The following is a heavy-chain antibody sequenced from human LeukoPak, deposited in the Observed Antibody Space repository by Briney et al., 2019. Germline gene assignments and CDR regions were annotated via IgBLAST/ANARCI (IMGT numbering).Heavy chain of an antibody. CDR2: ISGGGGNA. D-gene: IGHD5-12*01. Sequence: PGGSLRLSCAASGFTFNNYAMGWVRQAPGKGLEWVSTISGGGGNAYYADSVKGRFTISRDSSKQTLYVQMNSLRDEDTAVYYCAREGGFSARNGMDVWGQGTTVTVSS. V-gene: IGHV3-23*01. CDR3: AREGGFSARNGMDV. J-gene: IGHJ6*02. CDR1: GFTFNNYA.